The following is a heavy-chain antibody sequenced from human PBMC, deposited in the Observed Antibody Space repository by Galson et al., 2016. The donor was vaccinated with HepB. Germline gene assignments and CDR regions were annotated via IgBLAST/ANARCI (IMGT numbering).Heavy chain of an antibody. V-gene: IGHV3-11*06. D-gene: IGHD2-15*01. CDR3: ARVGPPVVVVGETHILDAFDI. Sequence: SLRLSCAASEFTFSDYKMSWIRQAPGKGLEWVSSIDKSGHYINYGDSVKGRLPISRDNAKNSLYLQMNSLRAEDTAVYYCARVGPPVVVVGETHILDAFDIWGQGTMVTISS. CDR1: EFTFSDYK. CDR2: IDKSGHYI. J-gene: IGHJ3*02.